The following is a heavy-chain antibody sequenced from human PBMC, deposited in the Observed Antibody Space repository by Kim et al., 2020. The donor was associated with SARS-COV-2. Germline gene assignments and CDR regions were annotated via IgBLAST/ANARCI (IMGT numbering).Heavy chain of an antibody. D-gene: IGHD6-13*01. CDR1: GFSLSTSGMC. Sequence: SGPTLVNPTQTLTLTCTFSGFSLSTSGMCVSWIRQPPGKALEWLARIDWDDDKYYSTSLKTRLTISKDTSKNQVVLTMTNMDPVDTATYYCARISSMAAAAPYGMDVWGQGTTVTVSS. CDR3: ARISSMAAAAPYGMDV. CDR2: IDWDDDK. V-gene: IGHV2-70*11. J-gene: IGHJ6*02.